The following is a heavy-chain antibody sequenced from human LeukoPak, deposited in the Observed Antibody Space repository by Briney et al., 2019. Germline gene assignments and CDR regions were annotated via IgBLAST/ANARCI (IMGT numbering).Heavy chain of an antibody. CDR3: ARTALSSWYFSAGFDP. CDR2: ISAYNGNT. D-gene: IGHD6-13*01. V-gene: IGHV1-18*01. CDR1: GYTFTSYG. Sequence: ASVKVSCKASGYTFTSYGISWVRQAPGQGLEWMGWISAYNGNTNYAQKLQGRVTMTTDTSTSTAYMELRSLRSDDTAVYYCARTALSSWYFSAGFDPWGQGTLVTVSS. J-gene: IGHJ5*02.